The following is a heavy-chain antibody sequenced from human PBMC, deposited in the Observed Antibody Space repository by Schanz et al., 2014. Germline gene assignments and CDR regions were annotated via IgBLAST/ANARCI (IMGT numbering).Heavy chain of an antibody. CDR3: ARDPNTSAWLPYFDT. J-gene: IGHJ4*02. D-gene: IGHD6-19*01. V-gene: IGHV3-23*01. CDR1: GFTFSNYA. CDR2: ISGRSGTT. Sequence: EVQLLESGGGLVQPGGSLRLSCAASGFTFSNYAMSWVRQAPGKGLEWVSTISGRSGTTNYADSVKGRFSISRDNSKNTVYLQMNSLRTDDTAMYYCARDPNTSAWLPYFDTWGQGTLVTVSS.